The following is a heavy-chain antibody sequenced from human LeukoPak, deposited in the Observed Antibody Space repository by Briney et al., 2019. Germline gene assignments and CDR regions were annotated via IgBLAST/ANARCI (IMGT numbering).Heavy chain of an antibody. D-gene: IGHD3-10*01. V-gene: IGHV1-8*01. CDR1: GYTFTSYD. Sequence: GASVKVSCKASGYTFTSYDINWVRQATGQGLEWMGWMNPNSGNTGYAQKFQGRVTMTRNTSISTAYMELSSLRSEDTAVYYYARGRGTVVRGVIITIGSDYWGQGTLVTVSS. CDR2: MNPNSGNT. CDR3: ARGRGTVVRGVIITIGSDY. J-gene: IGHJ4*02.